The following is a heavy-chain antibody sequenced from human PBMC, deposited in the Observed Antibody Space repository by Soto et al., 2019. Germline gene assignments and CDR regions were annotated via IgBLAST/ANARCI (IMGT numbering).Heavy chain of an antibody. D-gene: IGHD2-2*01. CDR2: INYSGST. CDR1: GGSISSYY. V-gene: IGHV4-59*12. CDR3: ARFRVSYGTSFFDY. J-gene: IGHJ4*02. Sequence: SETLSLTCTVSGGSISSYYWSWIRQPPGKGLEWIGYINYSGSTNYDPSLKSRVTISVVTSKNQFSLKLSSVTAADTAVYYCARFRVSYGTSFFDYWGQGTLVTVSS.